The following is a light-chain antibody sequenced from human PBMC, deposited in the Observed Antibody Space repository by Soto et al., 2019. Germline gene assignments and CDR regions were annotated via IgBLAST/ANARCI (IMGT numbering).Light chain of an antibody. V-gene: IGKV3-11*01. CDR1: QSVSID. J-gene: IGKJ4*01. Sequence: EKVMTQSPATLSVSPGERATLSCGASQSVSIDLAWYQQKPGQAPRLLIYDASTRATGIPARFSGSGSRTDFTLTISSLEPEDFAVYYCQQRSNWRRRTFGGGTKVDIK. CDR2: DAS. CDR3: QQRSNWRRRT.